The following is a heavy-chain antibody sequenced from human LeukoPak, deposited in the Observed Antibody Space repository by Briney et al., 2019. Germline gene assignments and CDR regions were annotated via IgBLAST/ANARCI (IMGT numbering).Heavy chain of an antibody. CDR1: GFTFSSYA. D-gene: IGHD6-6*01. CDR2: ISGSGGST. Sequence: GGSLRLSCSASGFTFSSYAMSWVRQAPGKGLEWVSAISGSGGSTYYADSVKGRFTISRDNSKNTLYLQMNSLRAEDTAVYYCATPYSSSTQNYWYFDLWGRGTLVTVSS. V-gene: IGHV3-23*01. J-gene: IGHJ2*01. CDR3: ATPYSSSTQNYWYFDL.